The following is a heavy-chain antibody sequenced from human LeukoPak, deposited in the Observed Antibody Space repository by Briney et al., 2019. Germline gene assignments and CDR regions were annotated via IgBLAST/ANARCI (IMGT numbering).Heavy chain of an antibody. CDR1: GYSFTSYW. V-gene: IGHV5-51*01. CDR3: ARGRYDFWSGYRRYFDY. Sequence: GESLKISCKGSGYSFTSYWIGWVRQMPGKGLGWMGIIYPGDSDTRYSPSFQGQVTISADKSISTAYLQWSSLKASDTAMYYCARGRYDFWSGYRRYFDYWGQGTLVTVSS. J-gene: IGHJ4*02. D-gene: IGHD3-3*01. CDR2: IYPGDSDT.